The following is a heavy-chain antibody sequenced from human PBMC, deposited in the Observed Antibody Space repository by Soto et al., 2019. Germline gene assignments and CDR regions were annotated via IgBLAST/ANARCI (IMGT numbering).Heavy chain of an antibody. J-gene: IGHJ4*02. CDR1: GGSFSGYY. CDR3: ARGQPGIAVAGTPFDY. Sequence: PSETLSLTCAVYGGSFSGYYWSWIRQPPGKGLEWIGEINHSGSNNYNPSLKSRVTISVDTSKNQFSLKLSSVTAADTVVYYCARGQPGIAVAGTPFDYWGQGTLVTVSS. V-gene: IGHV4-34*01. D-gene: IGHD6-19*01. CDR2: INHSGSN.